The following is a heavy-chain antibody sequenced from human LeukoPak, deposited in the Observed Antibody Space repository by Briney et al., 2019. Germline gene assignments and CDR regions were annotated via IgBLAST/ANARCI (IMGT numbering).Heavy chain of an antibody. CDR1: GFTFSSYW. V-gene: IGHV3-74*01. D-gene: IGHD4-17*01. J-gene: IGHJ4*02. CDR2: INSDGSST. CDR3: ARGNDYGDYALDDY. Sequence: GGSLRLSCAASGFTFSSYWMHWVRQAPGKGLVWVSRINSDGSSTSYADSVKGRFTISRDNAKNTLYLQMNSLRAEDTAVYYCARGNDYGDYALDDYWGQGTVVTVSS.